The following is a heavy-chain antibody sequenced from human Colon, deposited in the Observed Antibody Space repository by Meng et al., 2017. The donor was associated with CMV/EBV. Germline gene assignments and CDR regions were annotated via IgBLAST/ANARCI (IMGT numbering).Heavy chain of an antibody. J-gene: IGHJ4*02. D-gene: IGHD2-8*01. V-gene: IGHV3-11*01. CDR1: GFRFSDYY. CDR2: ISDDGGIT. Sequence: LILSCAASGFRFSDYYMGWIRQAPGKGLEWLSYISDDGGITYYADSVKGRFTISRDKAKNSLYLQMNSLRADDTAVYYCARDLNGFDYWGQGTLVTVSS. CDR3: ARDLNGFDY.